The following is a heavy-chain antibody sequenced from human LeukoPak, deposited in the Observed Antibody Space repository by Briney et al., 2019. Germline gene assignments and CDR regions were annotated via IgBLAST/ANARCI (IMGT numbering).Heavy chain of an antibody. CDR2: IDHRGET. D-gene: IGHD6-19*01. CDR1: GRSFSVDF. V-gene: IGHV4-34*01. J-gene: IGHJ4*02. CDR3: ARGSVGPRLGY. Sequence: SEPLSLTCAVYGRSFSVDFWPWTRQPPGRGLEWIGEIDHRGETHYNPSLKSPVTMSVDKSMTQFSLEIISVTAADTAVYSCARGSVGPRLGYWGQGTLVTVSS.